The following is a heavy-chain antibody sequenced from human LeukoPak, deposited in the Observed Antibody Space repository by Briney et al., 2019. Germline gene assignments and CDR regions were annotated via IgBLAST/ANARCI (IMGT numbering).Heavy chain of an antibody. V-gene: IGHV3-66*01. CDR3: ARGDLQQPQLRHFDY. J-gene: IGHJ4*02. Sequence: GGSLRLSCAASGFTVSSNYMSWVRQAPGKGLEWVSVIYSGGSTYYADSVKGRFTISRDNSKNTLYLQMNSLRAEDTAVYYCARGDLQQPQLRHFDYWGQGTLVTVSS. CDR1: GFTVSSNY. D-gene: IGHD6-13*01. CDR2: IYSGGST.